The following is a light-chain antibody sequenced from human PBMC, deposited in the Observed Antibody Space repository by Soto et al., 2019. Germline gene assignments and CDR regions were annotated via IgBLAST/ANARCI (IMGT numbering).Light chain of an antibody. CDR2: SNN. CDR3: AAWDDSLNGLV. J-gene: IGLJ2*01. CDR1: SSNIGSNT. Sequence: QSALTQPASVSGSPGQSITISCSGSSSNIGSNTVNWYQQLPGTAPKLLIYSNNQRPSGVPDRFSGSKSGTSASLAISGLQSEDEADYYCAAWDDSLNGLVFGGGTKVTVL. V-gene: IGLV1-44*01.